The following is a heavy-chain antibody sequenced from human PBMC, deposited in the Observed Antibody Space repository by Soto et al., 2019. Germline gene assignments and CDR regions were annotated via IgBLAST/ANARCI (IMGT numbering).Heavy chain of an antibody. Sequence: EVQLVESGGGVVKPGGSLRLSCAASGFTFSSYSMNWVRQAPGKGLEWVASISSSSSYIYYADSVKGRFTISRDNAKNSLYLQMNSLRAEDTAVYYCAREGRGGSMHYYYGMDVWGQGTTVTVSS. J-gene: IGHJ6*02. V-gene: IGHV3-21*01. CDR3: AREGRGGSMHYYYGMDV. CDR1: GFTFSSYS. D-gene: IGHD2-15*01. CDR2: ISSSSSYI.